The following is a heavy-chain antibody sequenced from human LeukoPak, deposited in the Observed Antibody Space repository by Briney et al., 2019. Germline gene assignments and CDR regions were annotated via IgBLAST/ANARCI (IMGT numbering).Heavy chain of an antibody. D-gene: IGHD3-16*01. CDR3: ARVGQREWFFDL. Sequence: GGSLRLSCAASGFTFSSYSMNWVRQAPGKGLEWVSSISSSSSYIYYADSVKGRFTVPRDNAENTLYLQMNSLGAEDTAVYYCARVGQREWFFDLWGRGTLVTVSS. V-gene: IGHV3-21*01. J-gene: IGHJ2*01. CDR2: ISSSSSYI. CDR1: GFTFSSYS.